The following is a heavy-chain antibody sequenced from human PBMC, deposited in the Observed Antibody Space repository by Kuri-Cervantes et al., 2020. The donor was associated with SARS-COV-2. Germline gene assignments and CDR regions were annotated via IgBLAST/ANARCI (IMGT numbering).Heavy chain of an antibody. CDR1: GYTFPGYY. Sequence: ASVKVSCQASGYTFPGYYMHWVRQAPGQGLEWMGWINPNSGGTNYAQKFQGRVTMTRDTSISTAYMELSRLRSDDTAVYYCARAYRGSSGSNRGYFDYWGQGTLVTVSS. CDR2: INPNSGGT. CDR3: ARAYRGSSGSNRGYFDY. V-gene: IGHV1-2*02. J-gene: IGHJ4*02. D-gene: IGHD6-19*01.